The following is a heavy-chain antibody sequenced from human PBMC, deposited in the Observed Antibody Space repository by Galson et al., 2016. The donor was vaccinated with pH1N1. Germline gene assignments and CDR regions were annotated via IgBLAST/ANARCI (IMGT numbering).Heavy chain of an antibody. CDR3: TIDEEFSGLWDS. CDR1: GFTFSNVW. J-gene: IGHJ5*01. Sequence: SLRLSCAASGFTFSNVWMNWVRQAPGKGLEWVGRIKSRTDGGTTDYAAPVKARFTISRDDSKNTLYLQMNSLKTEDTGVYYCTIDEEFSGLWDSWGQGTPVTVSS. D-gene: IGHD5-12*01. V-gene: IGHV3-15*07. CDR2: IKSRTDGGTT.